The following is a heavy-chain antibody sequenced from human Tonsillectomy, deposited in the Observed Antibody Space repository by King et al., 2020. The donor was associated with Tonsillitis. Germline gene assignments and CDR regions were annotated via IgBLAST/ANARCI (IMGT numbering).Heavy chain of an antibody. D-gene: IGHD3-16*01. CDR3: ATHKYDYVWGSYNY. CDR1: GYSLTSYW. J-gene: IGHJ4*02. Sequence: VQLVESGAEVKKPGESLKISCKGSGYSLTSYWIGWVRQMPGKGLEWMGIIYPGDSDTKYSPSFQGQVTISADKSISTAYLQWRSLKASDSAMYYCATHKYDYVWGSYNYWGQGTLVTVSS. V-gene: IGHV5-51*01. CDR2: IYPGDSDT.